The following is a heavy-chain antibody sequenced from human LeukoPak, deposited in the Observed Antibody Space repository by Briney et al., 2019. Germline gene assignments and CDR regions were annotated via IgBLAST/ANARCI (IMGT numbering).Heavy chain of an antibody. Sequence: SVKVSCKASGGTFSSYAISWVRQAPGQGLGWMGRIIPILGIANYAQKFQGRVTITADKSTSTAYMELSSLRSEDTAVYYCARVSTGFYAHYDYWGQGTLVTVSS. V-gene: IGHV1-69*04. CDR1: GGTFSSYA. J-gene: IGHJ4*02. CDR2: IIPILGIA. D-gene: IGHD2/OR15-2a*01. CDR3: ARVSTGFYAHYDY.